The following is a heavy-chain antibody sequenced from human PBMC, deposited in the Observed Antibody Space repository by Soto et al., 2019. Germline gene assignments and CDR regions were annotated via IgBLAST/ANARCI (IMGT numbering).Heavy chain of an antibody. J-gene: IGHJ5*02. CDR3: ARGTRYSYGYNWFDP. CDR2: FYHSGST. Sequence: SGTLSLNCPLSGYSISSGYYWGWIRQPPGKGLEWIGSFYHSGSTYYNPSLKSRVTISVDTSKNQFSLKLRSVTAADTAVYYCARGTRYSYGYNWFDPWGQGTLVTVSS. D-gene: IGHD5-18*01. CDR1: GYSISSGYY. V-gene: IGHV4-38-2*02.